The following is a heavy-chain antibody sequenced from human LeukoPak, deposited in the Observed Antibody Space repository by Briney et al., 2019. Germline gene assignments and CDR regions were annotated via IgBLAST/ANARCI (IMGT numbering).Heavy chain of an antibody. CDR1: GYSFTSYW. V-gene: IGHV5-51*01. CDR2: IYPGDSDT. J-gene: IGHJ4*02. D-gene: IGHD3-22*01. CDR3: ARPKYYYDSSGYERAYFDY. Sequence: GESLKISCKGSGYSFTSYWIGWVRQMPRKGLEWMGIIYPGDSDTRYSPSFQGQVTISADKSISTAYLQWSSLKASDTAMYYCARPKYYYDSSGYERAYFDYWGQGTLVTVSS.